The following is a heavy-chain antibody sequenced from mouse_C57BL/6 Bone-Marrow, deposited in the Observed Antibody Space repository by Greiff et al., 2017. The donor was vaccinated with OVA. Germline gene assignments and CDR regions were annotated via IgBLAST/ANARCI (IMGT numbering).Heavy chain of an antibody. D-gene: IGHD2-1*01. CDR3: AGSNLRWYFDV. J-gene: IGHJ1*03. CDR2: IWSGGST. V-gene: IGHV2-2*01. CDR1: GFSLTSYG. Sequence: QVQLKESGPGLVQPSQSLSITCTVSGFSLTSYGVHWVRQSPGKGLEWLGVIWSGGSTDYNAAFISRLSISKDNSKSQVFFKMNSLQADDTSIYYCAGSNLRWYFDVWGTGTTVTVSS.